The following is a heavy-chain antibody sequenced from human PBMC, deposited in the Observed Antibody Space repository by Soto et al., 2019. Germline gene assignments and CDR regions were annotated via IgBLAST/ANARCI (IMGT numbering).Heavy chain of an antibody. Sequence: PGESLKISCKGSGYNFTTFWIGWVRQLPGKGLAWMGIIYPGDATTKCRPCFGGQVIISADRSTNPAYRQWRILRASDTAMYYCARLGFPGAIYCDSWGLGTLVTVAS. J-gene: IGHJ4*02. CDR1: GYNFTTFW. CDR3: ARLGFPGAIYCDS. V-gene: IGHV5-51*01. CDR2: IYPGDATT. D-gene: IGHD2-15*01.